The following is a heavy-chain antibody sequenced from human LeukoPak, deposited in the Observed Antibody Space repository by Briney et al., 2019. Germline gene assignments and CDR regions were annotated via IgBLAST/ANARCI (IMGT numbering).Heavy chain of an antibody. V-gene: IGHV1-2*02. D-gene: IGHD5-18*01. CDR1: GYTFTGYY. J-gene: IGHJ4*02. Sequence: ASVKVSCKASGYTFTGYYMHWVRQAPGQGLEWMGWINPNSGGTNYAQKFQGRVTMTRDTSISTAYMELSRLRSDDTAVYYCARDSAPGDTYGLLGIDSWGQGTLVTVSS. CDR3: ARDSAPGDTYGLLGIDS. CDR2: INPNSGGT.